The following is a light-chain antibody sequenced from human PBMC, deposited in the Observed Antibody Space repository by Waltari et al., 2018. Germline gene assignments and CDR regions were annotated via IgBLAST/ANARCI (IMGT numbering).Light chain of an antibody. Sequence: DIQMTQSPSSLSASLGDRIIITCRASQAIHNYLTWYQQKPGKAPKPLIFSASSVETGIPSRFSRGRSGTHYTLTISSLQPEDFATYYCQQYDAVPYSFGQGTKVEIK. V-gene: IGKV1-33*01. CDR2: SAS. CDR3: QQYDAVPYS. J-gene: IGKJ2*03. CDR1: QAIHNY.